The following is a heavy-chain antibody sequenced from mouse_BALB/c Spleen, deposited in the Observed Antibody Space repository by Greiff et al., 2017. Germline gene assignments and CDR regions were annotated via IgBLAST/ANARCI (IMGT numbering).Heavy chain of an antibody. D-gene: IGHD1-1*01. Sequence: VQLKQSGPELEKPGASVKISCKASGYSFTGYNMNWVKQSNGKSLEWIGNIDPYYGGISYNQKFKGKATLTVDKSSSTAYMQLKSLTSEDSAVYYCARNYGSSGYFDVWGAGTTVTVSS. CDR1: GYSFTGYN. V-gene: IGHV1-39*01. J-gene: IGHJ1*01. CDR2: IDPYYGGI. CDR3: ARNYGSSGYFDV.